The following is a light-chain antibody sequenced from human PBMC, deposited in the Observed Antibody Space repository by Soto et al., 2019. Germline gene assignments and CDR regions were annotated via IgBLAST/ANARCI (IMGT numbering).Light chain of an antibody. CDR3: SPYTSSSTVV. Sequence: QSALTQPASVSGSPGQSITISCTGTSSDVGGYNYVSWYQQHPGKAPKLMIYDVSNQPSGVSNRFSGSKSGNTASLTISGLQAEDEADYYCSPYTSSSTVVFGGGTKLTVL. CDR2: DVS. V-gene: IGLV2-14*01. CDR1: SSDVGGYNY. J-gene: IGLJ2*01.